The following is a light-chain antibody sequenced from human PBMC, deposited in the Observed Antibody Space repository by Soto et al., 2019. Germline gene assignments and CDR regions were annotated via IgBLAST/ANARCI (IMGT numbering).Light chain of an antibody. CDR2: EVS. V-gene: IGLV2-14*01. J-gene: IGLJ1*01. CDR1: TSDVGGYNY. Sequence: QSALAQPASVSGSPGQSIAISRTGTTSDVGGYNYVSWYQQHPGKVPKLLIHEVSNRPSGVSNRFSGSKSGNTASLTISGLQAEDEADYYCLSKTSTISYVFGTGTKVTV. CDR3: LSKTSTISYV.